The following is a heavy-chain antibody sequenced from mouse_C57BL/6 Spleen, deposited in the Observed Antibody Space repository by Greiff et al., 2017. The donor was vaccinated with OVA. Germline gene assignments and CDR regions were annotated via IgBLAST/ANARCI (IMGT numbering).Heavy chain of an antibody. CDR2: IYPGDGDT. Sequence: QVQLKESGPELVKPGASVKISCKASGYAFSSSWMNWVKQRPGKGLEWIGRIYPGDGDTNYNGKFKGKTTLTADKSSSTAYMQLSSLTSEDSAVYVCASADDDWYFDVWGTGTTVTVSS. CDR3: ASADDDWYFDV. CDR1: GYAFSSSW. V-gene: IGHV1-82*01. J-gene: IGHJ1*03.